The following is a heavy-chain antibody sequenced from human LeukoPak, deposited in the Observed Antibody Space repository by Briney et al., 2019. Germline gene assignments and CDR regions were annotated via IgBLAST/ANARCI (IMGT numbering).Heavy chain of an antibody. CDR1: GGTFSSYA. D-gene: IGHD6-13*01. V-gene: IGHV1-18*01. Sequence: GSSVKVSCKASGGTFSSYAISWVRQAPGQGLEWMGWISAYNGNTNYAQKLQGRVTMTTDTSTSTAYMELRSLRSDDTAVYYCASIAAAGAWFDPWGQGTLVTVSS. J-gene: IGHJ5*02. CDR2: ISAYNGNT. CDR3: ASIAAAGAWFDP.